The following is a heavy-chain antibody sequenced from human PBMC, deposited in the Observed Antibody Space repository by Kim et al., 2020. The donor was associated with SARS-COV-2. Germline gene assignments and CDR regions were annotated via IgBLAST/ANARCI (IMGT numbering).Heavy chain of an antibody. CDR2: IYYSGST. CDR3: ARVFFGGGDYYFDY. Sequence: SETLSLTCTVSGGSISSYYWSWIRQPPGKGLEWIGYIYYSGSTNYNPSLKSRVTISVDTSKNQFSLKLSSVTAADTAVYYCARVFFGGGDYYFDYWGQGTLVTVSS. D-gene: IGHD3-16*01. J-gene: IGHJ4*02. V-gene: IGHV4-59*01. CDR1: GGSISSYY.